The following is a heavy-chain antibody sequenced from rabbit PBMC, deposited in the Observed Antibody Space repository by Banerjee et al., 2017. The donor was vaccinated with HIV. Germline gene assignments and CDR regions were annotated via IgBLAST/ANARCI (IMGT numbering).Heavy chain of an antibody. Sequence: QEQLEESGGDLVKPEGSLTLTCTVSGFDLSNYWMCWVRQAPGKGLEWVACVGIDSGSTYYASRAKGRFTISKTSSTTVTLQMTSLTAADTATYFCASHPDSSWGLWGPGTLVTVS. CDR2: VGIDSGST. CDR1: GFDLSNYW. J-gene: IGHJ4*01. CDR3: ASHPDSSWGL. V-gene: IGHV1S45*01. D-gene: IGHD4-2*01.